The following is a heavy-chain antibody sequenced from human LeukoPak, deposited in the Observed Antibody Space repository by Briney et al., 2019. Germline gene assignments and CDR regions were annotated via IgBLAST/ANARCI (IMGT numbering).Heavy chain of an antibody. CDR2: IRYDGSNK. Sequence: PGGSLRLSCAASGFTFSSYGMHWVRQAPGKGLEWVAFIRYDGSNKYYADSVKGRFTISRDNSKNTLYLQMNSLRAEDTAVYYCAKDKYHGDADLNWFDPWGQGTLVTVSS. D-gene: IGHD4-17*01. J-gene: IGHJ5*02. CDR3: AKDKYHGDADLNWFDP. CDR1: GFTFSSYG. V-gene: IGHV3-30*02.